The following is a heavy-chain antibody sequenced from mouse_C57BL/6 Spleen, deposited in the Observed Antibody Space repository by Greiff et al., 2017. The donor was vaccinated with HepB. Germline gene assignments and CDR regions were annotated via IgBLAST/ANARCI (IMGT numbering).Heavy chain of an antibody. Sequence: EVQLVESGGCLVKPVWSLELCCAASGFSFRSYALSWVRQTPEKRLEWVATISDGGSYTYSPDNVKGRFTISRDHAKNNLYLQMSHLKSEDTAMYYCARDQPYDYDLSYAMDYSGHGTPATVSP. CDR2: ISDGGSYT. CDR1: GFSFRSYA. D-gene: IGHD2-4*01. J-gene: IGHJ4*01. V-gene: IGHV5-4*01. CDR3: ARDQPYDYDLSYAMDY.